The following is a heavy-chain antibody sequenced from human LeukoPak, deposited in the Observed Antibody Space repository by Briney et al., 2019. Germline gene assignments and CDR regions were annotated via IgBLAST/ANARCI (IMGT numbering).Heavy chain of an antibody. Sequence: GGSPRLSCAASGFTFSSYDMHWVRQATGKGLEWVSAIGTAGDTYYPGSVKGRFTIPRENAKNSLYLQMNSLRAGDTAVYYCARGPGVLEWLYRGGNYYYGMDVWGQGTTVTVSS. CDR1: GFTFSSYD. J-gene: IGHJ6*02. CDR3: ARGPGVLEWLYRGGNYYYGMDV. D-gene: IGHD3-3*01. CDR2: IGTAGDT. V-gene: IGHV3-13*01.